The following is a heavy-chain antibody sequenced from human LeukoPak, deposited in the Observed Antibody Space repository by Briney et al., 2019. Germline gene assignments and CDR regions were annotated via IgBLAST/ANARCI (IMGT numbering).Heavy chain of an antibody. D-gene: IGHD1-14*01. CDR2: INWNGGST. CDR3: ARKSELHKRYYFDY. V-gene: IGHV3-20*04. CDR1: GFTFDDYG. J-gene: IGHJ4*02. Sequence: GGSLRLSCAASGFTFDDYGMSWVRQAPGKGLEWVSGINWNGGSTGYADSVKGRFTISRDNAKNSLYLQMNSLRAEDTALYYCARKSELHKRYYFDYWGQGTLVTVSS.